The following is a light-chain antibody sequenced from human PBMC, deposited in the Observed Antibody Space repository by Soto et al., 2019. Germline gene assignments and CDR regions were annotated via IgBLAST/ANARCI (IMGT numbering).Light chain of an antibody. V-gene: IGKV3-15*01. CDR3: QQYNSWPPIT. J-gene: IGKJ5*01. CDR2: DAS. CDR1: ESVSRN. Sequence: VMTQSPATLSVSPGERATLSCRASESVSRNLAWYQQKPGQAPRLLIYDASTRATGIPDRFSGGGSVTEFTLTISSLQSEDFVVYYCQQYNSWPPITFGQGTRLEIK.